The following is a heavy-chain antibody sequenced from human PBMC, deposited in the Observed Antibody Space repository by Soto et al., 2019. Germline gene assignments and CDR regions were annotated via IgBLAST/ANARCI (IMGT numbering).Heavy chain of an antibody. CDR1: GGSISSGDYY. V-gene: IGHV4-30-4*01. D-gene: IGHD3-22*01. J-gene: IGHJ4*02. CDR3: ARVRSSSGYYYEDY. CDR2: IYYSGST. Sequence: LSVACTVSGGSISSGDYYWSWIRQLPGKGMEWIGYIYYSGSTYYNPSLKSRVTISVDTSKNQFSLKLSSVTAADTAVYYCARVRSSSGYYYEDYWGQGTRVTV.